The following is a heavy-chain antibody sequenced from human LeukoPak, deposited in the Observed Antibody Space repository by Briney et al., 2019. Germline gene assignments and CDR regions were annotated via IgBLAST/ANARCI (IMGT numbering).Heavy chain of an antibody. V-gene: IGHV4-59*01. D-gene: IGHD3-10*01. Sequence: PSQTLSLTCTVSGGSISNYYWSWIRQPPGKGLEWIGYIYYSGSTNYNPSLKSRVTISVDTSKNQFSLKLSSVTAADTAVYYCARGGYYGSGNDFRFDPWGQGTLVTVSS. CDR3: ARGGYYGSGNDFRFDP. CDR1: GGSISNYY. CDR2: IYYSGST. J-gene: IGHJ5*02.